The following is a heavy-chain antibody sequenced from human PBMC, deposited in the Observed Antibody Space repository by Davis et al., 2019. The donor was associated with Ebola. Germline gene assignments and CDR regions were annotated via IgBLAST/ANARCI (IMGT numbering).Heavy chain of an antibody. J-gene: IGHJ4*02. V-gene: IGHV3-13*01. CDR2: IGTAGDT. CDR1: GFSFRTYD. Sequence: GESLKISCAASGFSFRTYDVHWVRQVTGKTLEWVSAIGTAGDTYYPASVKGRFTISRENARNSLYLQMNSLRTEDTAVYYCVRPAFGSHYFDYWGQGILVTVSS. D-gene: IGHD2-2*01. CDR3: VRPAFGSHYFDY.